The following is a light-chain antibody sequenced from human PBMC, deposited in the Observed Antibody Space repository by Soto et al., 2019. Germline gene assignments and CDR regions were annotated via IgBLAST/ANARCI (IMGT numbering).Light chain of an antibody. CDR2: GAS. Sequence: EIVMTQSPATLSVSPGERATVSCRASQTVSGNLAXYQQRPGQAPRLLMYGASTRATGIPARFSGSGSGTEFTLTISRLEPEDFAVYYCQQYGSSPPITFGQGTRLEIK. CDR3: QQYGSSPPIT. V-gene: IGKV3-15*01. J-gene: IGKJ5*01. CDR1: QTVSGN.